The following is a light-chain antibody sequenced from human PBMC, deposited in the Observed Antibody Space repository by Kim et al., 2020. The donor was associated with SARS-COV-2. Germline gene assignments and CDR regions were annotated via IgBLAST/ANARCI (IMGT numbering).Light chain of an antibody. CDR2: DVS. J-gene: IGLJ3*02. V-gene: IGLV2-14*03. Sequence: QSALTQPASVSGSPGQSITISCTGTGSDVGGYNYVSWYQQHPGKAPKLMVYDVSNRPSGVSNRFSGSKSGNTASLIISGLQAEDEADYYCSSFTSSNTWVFGGGTKLTVL. CDR3: SSFTSSNTWV. CDR1: GSDVGGYNY.